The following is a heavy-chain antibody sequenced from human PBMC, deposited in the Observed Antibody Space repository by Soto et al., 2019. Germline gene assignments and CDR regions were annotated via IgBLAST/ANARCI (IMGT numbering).Heavy chain of an antibody. CDR2: IYYSGST. J-gene: IGHJ4*02. D-gene: IGHD4-17*01. V-gene: IGHV4-59*08. Sequence: SETLSLTCTVSGGSISSYYWSWIRQPPGKGLEWIGYIYYSGSTNYNPSLKSRVTISVDTSKNQFSLKLSSVTAADTAVYYCARRHPKYGDYFDYWGQGTLVTVSS. CDR1: GGSISSYY. CDR3: ARRHPKYGDYFDY.